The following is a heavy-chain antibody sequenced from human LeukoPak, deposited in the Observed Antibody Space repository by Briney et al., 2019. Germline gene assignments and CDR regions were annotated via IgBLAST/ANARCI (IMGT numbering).Heavy chain of an antibody. J-gene: IGHJ4*02. D-gene: IGHD2-21*02. CDR3: AKDPGPGVVTVIIFDY. Sequence: PGGSLRLSCAASGFTFSDYGMHWVRQAPGKGLEWVAFIRYDGTNKYYADSVKGRFTISRDNSKNTLYLRMNSLRAEDTAVYCCAKDPGPGVVTVIIFDYWGQGTLVTVSS. V-gene: IGHV3-30*02. CDR1: GFTFSDYG. CDR2: IRYDGTNK.